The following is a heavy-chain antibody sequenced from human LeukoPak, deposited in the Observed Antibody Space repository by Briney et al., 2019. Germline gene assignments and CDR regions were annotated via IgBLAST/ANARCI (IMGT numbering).Heavy chain of an antibody. Sequence: ASETLSLTCTVSGGSVSSGSYYWTWIRQPPGKGLEWIGSIYYSGSTNYNASLKSRVTITVDTSKNQFSLKLTSATSADTAFYYCARGEFPSDLEFWGQGALITVSS. D-gene: IGHD3-10*01. V-gene: IGHV4-61*01. CDR2: IYYSGST. J-gene: IGHJ4*02. CDR1: GGSVSSGSYY. CDR3: ARGEFPSDLEF.